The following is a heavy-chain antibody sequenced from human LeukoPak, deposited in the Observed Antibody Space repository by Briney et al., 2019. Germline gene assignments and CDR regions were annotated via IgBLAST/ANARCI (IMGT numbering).Heavy chain of an antibody. CDR2: TYYRSKWYN. V-gene: IGHV6-1*01. D-gene: IGHD3-3*01. CDR1: GDSVSGNSVA. J-gene: IGHJ6*02. Sequence: TLSLTCAISGDSVSGNSVAWNWIRQSSSRGLEWLGRTYYRSKWYNDYAVSVKSRITINPDTTKNQFSLKLSSVTAADTAVYYCARGSILGPDFWSGYQAKNYGMDVWGQGTTVTVSS. CDR3: ARGSILGPDFWSGYQAKNYGMDV.